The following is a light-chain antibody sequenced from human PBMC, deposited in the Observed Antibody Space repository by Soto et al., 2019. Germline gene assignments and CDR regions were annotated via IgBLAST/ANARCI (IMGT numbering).Light chain of an antibody. CDR1: QSVSSY. V-gene: IGKV3-11*01. CDR3: QQRSNWPT. J-gene: IGKJ4*01. CDR2: DAS. Sequence: EIVLTQSPTTLSLSPRELAARSCRASQSVSSYLVWYQQKPGQAPRLLIYDASNRATGIPARFSGSGSGTDFTLTISSLQPEDFAVYYCQQRSNWPTFGGGTKVDIK.